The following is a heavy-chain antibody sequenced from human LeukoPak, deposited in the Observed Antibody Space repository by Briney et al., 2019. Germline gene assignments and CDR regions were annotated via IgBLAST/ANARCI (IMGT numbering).Heavy chain of an antibody. D-gene: IGHD1-1*01. CDR2: IKEDESDE. CDR1: GFTFSSYW. Sequence: GGSLRLSCEASGFTFSSYWMSWVRQAPGKGLEWVAHIKEDESDEYYVDSVRGRFTASRDNAKNSVNLQMNSLRVEDTAVYYCARWRGRQSEFDYWGQGTLVTVSS. J-gene: IGHJ4*02. CDR3: ARWRGRQSEFDY. V-gene: IGHV3-7*01.